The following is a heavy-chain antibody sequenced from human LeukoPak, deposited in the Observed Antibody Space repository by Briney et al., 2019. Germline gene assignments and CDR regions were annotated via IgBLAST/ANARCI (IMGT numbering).Heavy chain of an antibody. J-gene: IGHJ4*02. CDR2: IRYDGSNK. V-gene: IGHV3-30*02. Sequence: PGGPLRLSCAASGFTFSSYGMHWVRQAPGKGLEWVAFIRYDGSNKYYADSVKGRFTISRDNSKNTLYLQMNSLRAEDTAVYYCAKDEMIYGDYAVGYWGQGTLVTVSS. CDR3: AKDEMIYGDYAVGY. D-gene: IGHD4-17*01. CDR1: GFTFSSYG.